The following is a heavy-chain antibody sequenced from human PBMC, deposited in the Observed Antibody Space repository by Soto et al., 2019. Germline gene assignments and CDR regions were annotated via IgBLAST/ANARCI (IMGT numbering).Heavy chain of an antibody. V-gene: IGHV4-59*01. CDR2: IYYSGST. CDR1: GGSISSYY. Sequence: PSETLSLTCTVSGGSISSYYWSWIRQPPGKGLEWIGYIYYSGSTNYNPSLKSRVTISVDTSKNQFSLKLSSVTAADTAVYYCARLRSSDLDPWGQGTLVTVSS. D-gene: IGHD6-13*01. CDR3: ARLRSSDLDP. J-gene: IGHJ5*02.